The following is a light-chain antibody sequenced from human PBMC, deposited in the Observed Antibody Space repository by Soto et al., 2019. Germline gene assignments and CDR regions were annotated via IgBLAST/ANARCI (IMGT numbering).Light chain of an antibody. CDR1: EGISSH. V-gene: IGKV1-9*01. Sequence: DIPLTQSPSFLSASVGDRVTITCRASEGISSHLAWYQQKPGKAPKLLISAASTLQSGVPSRFSGSASGTEFTLTISGLQPEAFATYYCQQLYSYPRTFGPGTKVDIK. CDR2: AAS. CDR3: QQLYSYPRT. J-gene: IGKJ3*01.